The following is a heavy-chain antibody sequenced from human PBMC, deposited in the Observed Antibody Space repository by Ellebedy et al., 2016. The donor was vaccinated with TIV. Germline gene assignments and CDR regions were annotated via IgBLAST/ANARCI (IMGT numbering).Heavy chain of an antibody. V-gene: IGHV3-48*02. J-gene: IGHJ6*02. D-gene: IGHD2-15*01. CDR2: ISSSSSTI. CDR3: VRDQFRVVVVAANISYYYYYGMDV. Sequence: GESLKISXAASGFTFSSYSMNWVRQAPGKGLEWVSYISSSSSTIYYADSVKGRFTISRDNAKNSLYLQMNSLRDEDTAVYYCVRDQFRVVVVAANISYYYYYGMDVWGQGTTVTVSS. CDR1: GFTFSSYS.